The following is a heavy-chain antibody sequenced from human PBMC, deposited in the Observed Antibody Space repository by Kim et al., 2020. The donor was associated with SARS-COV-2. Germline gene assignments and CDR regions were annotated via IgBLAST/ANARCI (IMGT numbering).Heavy chain of an antibody. CDR3: ARDVGIVGATHFDY. Sequence: AQKLQGRVTMTTDTSTRTAYMELRSLGSDDTAVYYCARDVGIVGATHFDYWGQGTLVTVSS. V-gene: IGHV1-18*01. D-gene: IGHD1-26*01. J-gene: IGHJ4*02.